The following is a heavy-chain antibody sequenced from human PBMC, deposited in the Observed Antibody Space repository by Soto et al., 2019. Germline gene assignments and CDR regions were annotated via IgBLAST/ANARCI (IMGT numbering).Heavy chain of an antibody. D-gene: IGHD1-1*01. CDR3: ARSTTEALGWLDP. V-gene: IGHV1-3*01. CDR1: GYTFTSYA. Sequence: ASVKVSCKASGYTFTSYAMHWVRQAPGQRLEWMGWINAGNGNTKYSQKFQGRVTITRDTAASTAYMELSSLRSEDTAVYYCARSTTEALGWLDPWGEGTPVTVSS. J-gene: IGHJ5*02. CDR2: INAGNGNT.